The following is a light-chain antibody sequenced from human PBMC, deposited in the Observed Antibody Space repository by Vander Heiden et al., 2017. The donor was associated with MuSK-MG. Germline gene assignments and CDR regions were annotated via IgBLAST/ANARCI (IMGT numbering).Light chain of an antibody. Sequence: QPALTQPPSVAGAPGQRVTISCTGSSSNIGAGYDVHWYQQLPGTAPKLLFYGNSNRPSGVPDRFAGSKSGTSAYLTITGLQAEDEADYYGQSYDSSLSGWVFGTGTKVTVL. CDR1: SSNIGAGYD. J-gene: IGLJ1*01. V-gene: IGLV1-40*01. CDR2: GNS. CDR3: QSYDSSLSGWV.